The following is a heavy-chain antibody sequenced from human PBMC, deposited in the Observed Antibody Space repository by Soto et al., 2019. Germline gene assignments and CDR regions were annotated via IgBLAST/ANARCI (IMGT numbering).Heavy chain of an antibody. Sequence: LSLTCTVSGGSISSYYWSWIRQPPGKGLEWIGYIYYSGSTNYNPSLKSRVTISVDTSKNQFSLKLSSVTAADTAVYYCARETQVDTFDYWGQGTLVTVSS. CDR3: ARETQVDTFDY. CDR1: GGSISSYY. J-gene: IGHJ4*02. D-gene: IGHD2-15*01. CDR2: IYYSGST. V-gene: IGHV4-59*01.